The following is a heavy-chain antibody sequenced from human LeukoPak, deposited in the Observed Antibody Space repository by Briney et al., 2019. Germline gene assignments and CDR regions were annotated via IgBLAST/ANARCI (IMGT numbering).Heavy chain of an antibody. V-gene: IGHV4-38-2*02. CDR2: IYHSGST. J-gene: IGHJ4*02. CDR3: ARDLLTMVRGVTGAIFDY. Sequence: SETLSLTCTVSGYSISSGYYWGWIRQPPGKGLEWIGSIYHSGSTYYNPSLKSRVTISVDTSKNQFSRKLSSVAAADTAVYYCARDLLTMVRGVTGAIFDYWGQGTLVTVSS. CDR1: GYSISSGYY. D-gene: IGHD3-10*01.